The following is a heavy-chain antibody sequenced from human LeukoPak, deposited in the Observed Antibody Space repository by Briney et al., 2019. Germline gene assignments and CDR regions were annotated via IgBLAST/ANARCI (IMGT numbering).Heavy chain of an antibody. D-gene: IGHD6-19*01. CDR3: ARRASTGIAVAGLDY. CDR2: IYPGDSDT. J-gene: IGHJ4*02. CDR1: GYSFTSYW. Sequence: GESLKISCKGSGYSFTSYWIGWVRQMPGKGLEWMGIIYPGDSDTRYSPSFQGQVTISADKSIGTAYLQWSSLKASDTAMYYCARRASTGIAVAGLDYWGQGTLVTVSS. V-gene: IGHV5-51*01.